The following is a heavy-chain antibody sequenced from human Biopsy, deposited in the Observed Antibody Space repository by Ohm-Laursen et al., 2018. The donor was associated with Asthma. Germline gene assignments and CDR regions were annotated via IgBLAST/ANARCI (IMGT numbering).Heavy chain of an antibody. V-gene: IGHV1-18*01. CDR1: GYTFNSAG. D-gene: IGHD3-10*01. Sequence: GASVKVSCKTSGYTFNSAGITWVRQAPGQGLECMGWISVYNGNTKVAQKLRDRVTMITDTSTSTAYMELRSLRSDDTAVYFCARAVDYSHYYGIDVWGQGTTVTVS. CDR2: ISVYNGNT. J-gene: IGHJ6*02. CDR3: ARAVDYSHYYGIDV.